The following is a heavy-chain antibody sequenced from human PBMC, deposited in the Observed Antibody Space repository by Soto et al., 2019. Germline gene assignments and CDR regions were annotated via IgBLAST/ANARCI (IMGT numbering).Heavy chain of an antibody. CDR3: VRVNGYTYGPFDN. V-gene: IGHV3-33*01. Sequence: QVQLVESGGGVVQPGRSLRLSCTASGFSFENYGMHWVRQAPGKGLEWVAAIWFNGSERKYGDSVKGRFTISRDNSKNTLFLQMSSLSAEDTAVYYCVRVNGYTYGPFDNWGQGPLVTVSS. CDR1: GFSFENYG. D-gene: IGHD5-18*01. J-gene: IGHJ4*02. CDR2: IWFNGSER.